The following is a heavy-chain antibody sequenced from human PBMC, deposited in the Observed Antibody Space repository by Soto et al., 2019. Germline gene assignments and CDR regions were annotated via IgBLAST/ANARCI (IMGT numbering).Heavy chain of an antibody. V-gene: IGHV4-4*02. J-gene: IGHJ4*02. D-gene: IGHD3-10*01. CDR2: IYHSGKT. CDR1: GGSISDSVW. CDR3: ATTREAIIHLYYFDF. Sequence: QVQLQESGPRLVKPSGTLSLTCDVSGGSISDSVWWHWVRPAPGKGLEWIGEIYHSGKTYYNPSLKSRVTISIDKSKNQVSLTLDFVTAADTAIYYCATTREAIIHLYYFDFWGQGTLVTVSS.